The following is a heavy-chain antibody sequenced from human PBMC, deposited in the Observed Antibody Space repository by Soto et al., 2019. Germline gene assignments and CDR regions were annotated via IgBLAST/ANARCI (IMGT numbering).Heavy chain of an antibody. CDR1: GGSISSYY. D-gene: IGHD1-26*01. J-gene: IGHJ4*02. CDR2: IYYSGST. CDR3: AKTGGSYVYYFDY. Sequence: SETLSLTCTVSGGSISSYYWSWIRQPPGKGLEWIGYIYYSGSTNYNPSLKSRVTMSVDTSKNQFSLKVNSVTAADTAVYYCAKTGGSYVYYFDYWGQGTLVTVSS. V-gene: IGHV4-59*08.